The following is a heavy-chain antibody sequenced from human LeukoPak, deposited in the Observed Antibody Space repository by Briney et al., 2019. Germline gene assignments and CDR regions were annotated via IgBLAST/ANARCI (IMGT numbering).Heavy chain of an antibody. D-gene: IGHD1-1*01. CDR2: INSGGSSA. V-gene: IGHV3-74*01. CDR3: ARPVTGTYAPLEY. Sequence: GGSLGLSCAASGFTFSNYWMHWVRQAPGKGLVYVSRINSGGSSANYADSVQGRFTISRDNAKNTLYLEMNSLRADDTAVYYCARPVTGTYAPLEYWGQGTLVTVSS. CDR1: GFTFSNYW. J-gene: IGHJ4*02.